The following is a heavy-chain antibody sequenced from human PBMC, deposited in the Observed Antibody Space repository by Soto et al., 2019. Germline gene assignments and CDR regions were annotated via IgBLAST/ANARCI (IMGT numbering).Heavy chain of an antibody. CDR2: INAGNGNT. D-gene: IGHD3-22*01. Sequence: QVQLVQYGAEEKKPGASVKVSCKASGYTFTNYAMHWVRQDPGHRLEWMGWINAGNGNTKYSQKFLCRVTITSDPSASTAYMELSSLRSEDTSVYFFARSIGYYVIDDYWGQGTLVTVSA. CDR3: ARSIGYYVIDDY. CDR1: GYTFTNYA. J-gene: IGHJ4*02. V-gene: IGHV1-3*05.